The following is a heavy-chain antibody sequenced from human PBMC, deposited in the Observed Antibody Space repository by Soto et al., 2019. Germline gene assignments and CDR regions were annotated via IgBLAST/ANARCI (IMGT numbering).Heavy chain of an antibody. J-gene: IGHJ6*02. CDR3: ARDPRGHTTISLYGMDV. D-gene: IGHD2-21*02. CDR2: IIPILGIA. V-gene: IGHV1-69*08. CDR1: GGTFSSYT. Sequence: QVQLVQSGAEVKKPGSSVKVSCKASGGTFSSYTISWVRQAPGQGLEWMGRIIPILGIANYAQKFQGRVTITADKSTSTAYMELSSLRSEDTAVYYCARDPRGHTTISLYGMDVWGQGTTVTVSS.